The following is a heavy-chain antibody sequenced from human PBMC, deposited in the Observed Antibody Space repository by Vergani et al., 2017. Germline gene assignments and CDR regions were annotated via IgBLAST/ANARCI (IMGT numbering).Heavy chain of an antibody. CDR2: IWYDGSNK. CDR1: GFTFSSYE. CDR3: AREGGSGSYPNYYYYYGMDV. J-gene: IGHJ6*02. D-gene: IGHD3-10*01. Sequence: QVQLVESGGGLVQPGGSLRLSCAASGFTFSSYEMNWVRQAPGKGLEWVAVIWYDGSNKYYADSVKGRFTISRDNSKNTLYLQMNSLRAEDTAVYYCAREGGSGSYPNYYYYYGMDVWGQGTTVTVSS. V-gene: IGHV3-33*08.